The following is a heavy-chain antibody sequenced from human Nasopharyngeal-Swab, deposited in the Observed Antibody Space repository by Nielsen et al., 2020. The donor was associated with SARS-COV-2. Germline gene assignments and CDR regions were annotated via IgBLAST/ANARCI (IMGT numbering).Heavy chain of an antibody. CDR3: AGSDSSSWKYYYYYYGMDV. Sequence: WIRQPPGKGLEWIGYIYYSGSTNYNPSLKSRVTISVDTSNNQFSLKLSSVTAADTAVYYCAGSDSSSWKYYYYYYGMDVWGQGTTVIVSS. D-gene: IGHD6-13*01. CDR2: IYYSGST. V-gene: IGHV4-59*01. J-gene: IGHJ6*02.